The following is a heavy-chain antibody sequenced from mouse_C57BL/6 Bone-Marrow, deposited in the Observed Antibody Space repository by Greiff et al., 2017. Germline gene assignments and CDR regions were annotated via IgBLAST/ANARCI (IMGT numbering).Heavy chain of an antibody. CDR1: GYTFTTYP. J-gene: IGHJ3*01. CDR2: FHPYNDDT. CDR3: ARYQSYDYAWFAY. D-gene: IGHD2-4*01. V-gene: IGHV1-47*01. Sequence: VKLVESGAELVKPGASVKMSCKASGYTFTTYPIEWMKQNHGKSLEWIGNFHPYNDDTKYNEKFKGKATLTVEKSSSTVYLELSRLTSDDSAVYYCARYQSYDYAWFAYWGQGTLVTVSA.